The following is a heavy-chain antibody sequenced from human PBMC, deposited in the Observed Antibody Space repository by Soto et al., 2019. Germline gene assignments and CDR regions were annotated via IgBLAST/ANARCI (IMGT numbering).Heavy chain of an antibody. CDR2: IYYSGST. CDR3: ARHVGGWLLRGVSPSDC. D-gene: IGHD5-12*01. V-gene: IGHV4-39*01. CDR1: GGSISSSSYY. Sequence: SETLSLTCTVSGGSISSSSYYWGWIRQPPGKGLEWIGSIYYSGSTYYNPSLKSRVTISVDTSKNQFSLKLSSVTAADTAVYYCARHVGGWLLRGVSPSDCWGQGTLVTVSS. J-gene: IGHJ4*02.